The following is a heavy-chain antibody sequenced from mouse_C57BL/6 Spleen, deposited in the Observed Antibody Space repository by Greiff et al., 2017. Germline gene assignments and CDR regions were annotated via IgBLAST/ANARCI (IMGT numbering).Heavy chain of an antibody. CDR2: ISYDGSN. D-gene: IGHD1-1*01. V-gene: IGHV3-6*01. CDR1: GYSITSGYY. Sequence: VQLQQSGPGLVKPSQSLSLTCSVTGYSITSGYYWNWIRQFPGNKLEWMGYISYDGSNNYNPSLKNRISITRDTSTNQFFLKLNSVTTEDTATYYCARGPYYYGSSYFDYWGQGTTLTVSS. CDR3: ARGPYYYGSSYFDY. J-gene: IGHJ2*01.